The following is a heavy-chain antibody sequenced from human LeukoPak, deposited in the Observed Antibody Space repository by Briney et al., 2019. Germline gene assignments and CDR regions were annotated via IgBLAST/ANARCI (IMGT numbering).Heavy chain of an antibody. D-gene: IGHD3-16*01. CDR1: GGSISSYY. CDR3: VTFSWGFFDY. J-gene: IGHJ4*02. CDR2: IFYSGST. Sequence: SETLSLTCTVSGGSISSYYWSWIRQPPGEGLEWIGYIFYSGSTNYNTYLTSRVTISVDTCKNQFSLKLSSVTAADTAVYSCVTFSWGFFDYWGQGTLVTVSS. V-gene: IGHV4-59*01.